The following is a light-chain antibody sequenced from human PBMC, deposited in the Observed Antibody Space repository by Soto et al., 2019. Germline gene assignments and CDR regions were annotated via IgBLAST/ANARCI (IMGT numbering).Light chain of an antibody. Sequence: EVVLTQSPGTLSLSPGERATLSCRASQSVSSSYLGWYQQKPGQAPRLLIYGASSRATGIPDRFSGSGSGTDFTLTISSLQPDDFATYYCQQYNSYLITFGQGTRLEI. V-gene: IGKV3-20*01. CDR3: QQYNSYLIT. CDR2: GAS. CDR1: QSVSSSY. J-gene: IGKJ5*01.